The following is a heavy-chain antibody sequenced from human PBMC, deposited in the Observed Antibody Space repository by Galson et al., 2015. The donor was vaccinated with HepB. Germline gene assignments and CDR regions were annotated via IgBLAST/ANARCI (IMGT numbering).Heavy chain of an antibody. Sequence: SLRLSCAASGFTFSNYAMSWVRQAPGKGLEWVSAISSGGITYYADSVKGRFTISRDNSKNTLYLQMNSLRAEDTAVYYCAKLIAAAGTPYYYYYGMDVWGQGTAVTVSS. V-gene: IGHV3-23*01. CDR2: ISSGGIT. J-gene: IGHJ6*02. CDR1: GFTFSNYA. CDR3: AKLIAAAGTPYYYYYGMDV. D-gene: IGHD6-13*01.